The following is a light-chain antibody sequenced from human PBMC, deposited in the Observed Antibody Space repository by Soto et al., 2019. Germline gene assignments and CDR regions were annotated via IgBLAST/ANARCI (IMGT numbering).Light chain of an antibody. V-gene: IGKV3-20*01. J-gene: IGKJ3*01. Sequence: EIVLTQSPGTLSLSPGERATLSCRASQSVSSSYLAWDQQKPGQAPRLLIYGASSRATGIPDRFCGSGSGTDFTLTISRLEPDDFAVYYCQQYGSSPLFTFGPGTKVDIK. CDR2: GAS. CDR1: QSVSSSY. CDR3: QQYGSSPLFT.